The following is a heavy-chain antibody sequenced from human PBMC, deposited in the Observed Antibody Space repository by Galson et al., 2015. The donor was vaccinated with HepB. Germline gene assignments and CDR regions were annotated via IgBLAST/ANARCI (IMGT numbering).Heavy chain of an antibody. CDR1: GFTFGDYA. CDR3: TREGLITMVRGVGPFAFDI. J-gene: IGHJ3*02. V-gene: IGHV3-49*03. Sequence: SLRLSCAASGFTFGDYAMSWFRQAPGKGLERVGFIRSKAYGGTTEYAASVKGRFTISRDDSKSIAYLQMNSLKTEDTAVYYCTREGLITMVRGVGPFAFDIWGQGTMVTVSS. CDR2: IRSKAYGGTT. D-gene: IGHD3-10*01.